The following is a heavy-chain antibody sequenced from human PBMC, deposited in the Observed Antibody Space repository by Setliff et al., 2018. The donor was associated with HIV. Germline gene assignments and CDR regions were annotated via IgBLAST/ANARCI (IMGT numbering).Heavy chain of an antibody. V-gene: IGHV1-24*01. D-gene: IGHD4-17*01. CDR2: FDHEEGKI. CDR3: ARTVNDYGDYYFDY. Sequence: ASVKVSCKVSGDTLTKLSIYWVRQAPGKGLEWMGGFDHEEGKIIYAQNFQGRVTFSRDTSASTAYMELSSLRSEDTAVYYCARTVNDYGDYYFDYWGQGTLVTAPQ. J-gene: IGHJ4*02. CDR1: GDTLTKLS.